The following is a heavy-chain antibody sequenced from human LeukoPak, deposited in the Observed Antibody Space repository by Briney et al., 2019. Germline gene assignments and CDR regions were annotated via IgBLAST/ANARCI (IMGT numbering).Heavy chain of an antibody. D-gene: IGHD5-18*01. V-gene: IGHV3-21*01. Sequence: GGSLLLSCAASGFTFSSYSMNWVRQAPGKGLEWVSSISSSSSYIYYADSVKGRFTISRDNAKNSLYLQMNSLRAEDTAVYYCARDLISPRVYGYEFDYWGQGTLVTVSS. CDR1: GFTFSSYS. J-gene: IGHJ4*02. CDR2: ISSSSSYI. CDR3: ARDLISPRVYGYEFDY.